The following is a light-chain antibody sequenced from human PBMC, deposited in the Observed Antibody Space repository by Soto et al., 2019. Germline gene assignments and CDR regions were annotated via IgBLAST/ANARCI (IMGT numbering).Light chain of an antibody. CDR2: GSS. Sequence: DIQMTQSPSSLSASVGDRVTITCRASQAISSDLAWYQQKPGRAPKRLLYGSSTLQSGVPSRFSGSGSVTEFTLTISSLQPDDFATYYCLQHNVYPWTFGQGTKVDIK. CDR3: LQHNVYPWT. V-gene: IGKV1-17*01. J-gene: IGKJ1*01. CDR1: QAISSD.